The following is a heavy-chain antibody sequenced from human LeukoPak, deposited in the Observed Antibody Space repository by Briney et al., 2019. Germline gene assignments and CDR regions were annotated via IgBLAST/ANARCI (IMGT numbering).Heavy chain of an antibody. Sequence: PSETLSLTCAVSGGSISSSNWWSWVRQPPGKGLEWIGEIYHSGSTNYNPSLKSRVTISVDKSKNQFSLNLSSVTAADTAVYYCARDWAARPNWFDPWGQGTLVTVSS. CDR2: IYHSGST. D-gene: IGHD6-6*01. CDR3: ARDWAARPNWFDP. CDR1: GGSISSSNW. V-gene: IGHV4-4*02. J-gene: IGHJ5*02.